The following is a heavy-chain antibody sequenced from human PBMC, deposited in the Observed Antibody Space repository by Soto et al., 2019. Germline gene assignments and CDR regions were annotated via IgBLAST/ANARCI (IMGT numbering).Heavy chain of an antibody. CDR1: GFTFSGYA. V-gene: IGHV3-23*01. J-gene: IGHJ5*02. CDR3: ARADHGGITSWSRFDP. CDR2: ISNTGGNT. Sequence: EVQLLESGGGLVQPGGSLRLSCVASGFTFSGYAMSWVRQAPGKGLEWVSHISNTGGNTYYADSVKGRFTISRDNSKNTLYLQLNSLSAEDTAVYFCARADHGGITSWSRFDPWGQGTLVTVSA. D-gene: IGHD2-15*01.